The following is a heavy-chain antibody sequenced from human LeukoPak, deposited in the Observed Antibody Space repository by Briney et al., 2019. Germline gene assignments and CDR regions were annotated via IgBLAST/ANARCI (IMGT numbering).Heavy chain of an antibody. CDR2: IHTSGST. J-gene: IGHJ4*02. D-gene: IGHD6-19*01. CDR1: GASISSYF. V-gene: IGHV4-4*07. CDR3: ANTVPGTGYFDY. Sequence: SETLSLTCTVSGASISSYFWSWIRQPAGKGLEWIGRIHTSGSTSYNPSLKSRVTMSGDTSKNQFSLTLRSVTAADTAVYFCANTVPGTGYFDYWGRGTLVTVSS.